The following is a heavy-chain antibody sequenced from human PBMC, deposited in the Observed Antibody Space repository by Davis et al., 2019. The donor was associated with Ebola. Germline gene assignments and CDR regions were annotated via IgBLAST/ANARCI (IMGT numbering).Heavy chain of an antibody. CDR3: ARHWTLSSFPLLY. V-gene: IGHV4-61*08. J-gene: IGHJ4*02. D-gene: IGHD3/OR15-3a*01. Sequence: SETLSLTCTVSGGSISSGGYYWSWIRQHPGKGLEWIGYIYYSGSTNYNPSLKSRVTISVDTSKNQFSLKLSSVTAADTAVYYCARHWTLSSFPLLYWGQGTLVTVSS. CDR2: IYYSGST. CDR1: GGSISSGGYY.